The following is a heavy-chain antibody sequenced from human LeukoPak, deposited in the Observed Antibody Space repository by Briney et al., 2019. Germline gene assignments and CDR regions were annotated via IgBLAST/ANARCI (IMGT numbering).Heavy chain of an antibody. CDR1: GGSISSGGYY. CDR3: TRSTNLEAFDI. V-gene: IGHV4-61*08. Sequence: SETLSLTCTVSGGSISSGGYYWSWIRQPPGKGLEWIGYIYYSGSTNYNPSLKSRVTVSVDTSKNQCSLKLSSVTTADTAVYYCTRSTNLEAFDIWGQGTMVTVSS. CDR2: IYYSGST. J-gene: IGHJ3*02. D-gene: IGHD2-8*01.